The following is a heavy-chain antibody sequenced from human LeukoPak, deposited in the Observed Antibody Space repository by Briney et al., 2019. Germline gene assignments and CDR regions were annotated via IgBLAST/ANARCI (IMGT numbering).Heavy chain of an antibody. Sequence: SETLSLTCTVSGGSISSYYWSWIRQPPGKGLEWIGYIYYSGSTNYNPSLKSRVTISVDTSKNQFSLKLSSVTAADTAVYYCARADRGYLRYWGQGTLVTVSS. D-gene: IGHD3-16*02. CDR1: GGSISSYY. CDR2: IYYSGST. V-gene: IGHV4-59*01. J-gene: IGHJ4*02. CDR3: ARADRGYLRY.